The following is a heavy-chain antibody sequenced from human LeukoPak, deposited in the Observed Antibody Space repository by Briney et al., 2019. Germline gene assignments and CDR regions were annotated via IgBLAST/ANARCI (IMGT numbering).Heavy chain of an antibody. CDR1: GFTFSSYA. J-gene: IGHJ4*02. CDR3: AGAVGATISVFDY. CDR2: IKHDGSEK. D-gene: IGHD1-26*01. Sequence: GGSLRLSCAASGFTFSSYAMSWVRQAPGKGLEWVANIKHDGSEKNYVDSVKDRFTISRDNAKNSLYLQINSLRAEDTAVYYCAGAVGATISVFDYWGQGTLVTVSS. V-gene: IGHV3-7*01.